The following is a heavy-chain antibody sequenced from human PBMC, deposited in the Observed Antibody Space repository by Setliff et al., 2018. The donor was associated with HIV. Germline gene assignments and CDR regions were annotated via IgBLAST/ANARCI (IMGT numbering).Heavy chain of an antibody. CDR3: AKARVDGDYYYYYYMDV. CDR1: GFIFNNHG. CDR2: ISSNGGST. D-gene: IGHD4-17*01. V-gene: IGHV3-64*04. Sequence: PGGSLRLSCAASGFIFNNHGMHWVRQAPGKGLEYVSAISSNGGSTYYADSVKGRFTISRDNAKNSLYLQMNSLRAEDTAVYHCAKARVDGDYYYYYYMDVWGKGTTVTVSS. J-gene: IGHJ6*03.